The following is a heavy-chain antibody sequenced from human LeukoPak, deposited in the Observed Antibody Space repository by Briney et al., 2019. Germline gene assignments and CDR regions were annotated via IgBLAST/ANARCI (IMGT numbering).Heavy chain of an antibody. CDR1: GFTFNTYT. V-gene: IGHV3-21*04. CDR2: ITASSTAI. Sequence: GGSLRLSCAASGFTFNTYTMNWVRQAPGKGLEWVSSITASSTAIYSADSVKGRFTISRDNSKNTLYLQMNSLRAEDTAVYYCAKGRRIAAAGTNFDYWGQGTLVTVSS. CDR3: AKGRRIAAAGTNFDY. J-gene: IGHJ4*02. D-gene: IGHD6-13*01.